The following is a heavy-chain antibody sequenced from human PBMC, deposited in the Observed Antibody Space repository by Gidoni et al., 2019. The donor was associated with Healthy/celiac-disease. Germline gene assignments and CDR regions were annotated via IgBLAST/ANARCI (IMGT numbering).Heavy chain of an antibody. Sequence: EVQLVESGGGLVKPGGSLRLSCAASGFTFSNAWMNWVRQAPGKGLEWVGRIKSKTDGGTTDYAAPVKGRFTISRDDSKNTLYLQMNSLKTEDTAVYYCTTYYGSGSYFSQVWGQGTTVTVSS. D-gene: IGHD3-10*01. CDR2: IKSKTDGGTT. J-gene: IGHJ6*02. CDR3: TTYYGSGSYFSQV. V-gene: IGHV3-15*07. CDR1: GFTFSNAW.